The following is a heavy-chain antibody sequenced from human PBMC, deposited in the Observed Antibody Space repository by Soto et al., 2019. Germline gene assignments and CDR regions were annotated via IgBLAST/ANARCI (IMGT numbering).Heavy chain of an antibody. CDR1: GGSINSGDYY. Sequence: QVQLQESGPGLVKPSQTLSLTCTVSGGSINSGDYYWSWIRQHPGKGLEWIGYIYYSGSTSYNPSLKSRVIIPVDTSKSNLSLELSSGTAADTAVYYFAIGLSHYFYWSAPQPKTRPTWSFDLWGRGTLVTVSS. D-gene: IGHD3-3*01. V-gene: IGHV4-31*03. CDR3: AIGLSHYFYWSAPQPKTRPTWSFDL. CDR2: IYYSGST. J-gene: IGHJ2*01.